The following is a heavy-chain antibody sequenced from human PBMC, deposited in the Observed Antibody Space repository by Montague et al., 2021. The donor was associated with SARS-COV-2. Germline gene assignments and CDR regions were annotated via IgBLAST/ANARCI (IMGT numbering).Heavy chain of an antibody. CDR3: VRDFYDTSDYFQGTFDV. D-gene: IGHD3-22*01. CDR2: IYYTGST. CDR1: GASVNNYY. J-gene: IGHJ3*01. Sequence: SETLSLTCSVSGASVNNYYWAWIRQTPEKGLEWIGYIYYTGSTNYNPSLRNRITISIDTSANQFSLKLRSVTPADTAVYYCVRDFYDTSDYFQGTFDVRGHGTVVSISS. V-gene: IGHV4-59*02.